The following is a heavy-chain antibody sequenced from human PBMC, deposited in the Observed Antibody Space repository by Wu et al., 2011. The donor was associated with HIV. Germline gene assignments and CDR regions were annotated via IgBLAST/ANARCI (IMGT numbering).Heavy chain of an antibody. CDR2: IIPVFGTP. CDR3: ARDLHHYSNYPQSFDF. Sequence: QVQLVQSGAEVKKPGSSVKVSCKVSGGTFNKYGINWVRQAPGQGPEWMGGIIPVFGTPNYAQKFQGRVTITTDESTSTAYMELSSLRSEDTAMYYCARDLHHYSNYPQSFDFWGQGTMVTVSS. J-gene: IGHJ3*01. V-gene: IGHV1-69*05. CDR1: GGTFNKYG. D-gene: IGHD4-11*01.